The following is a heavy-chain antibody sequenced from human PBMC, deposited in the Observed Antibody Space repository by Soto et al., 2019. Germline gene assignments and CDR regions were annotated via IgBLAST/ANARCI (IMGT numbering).Heavy chain of an antibody. J-gene: IGHJ4*02. CDR2: ISSSSTYT. D-gene: IGHD1-26*01. CDR3: AGKQWEPSGNYYFDY. CDR1: GFTFSDYY. V-gene: IGHV3-11*06. Sequence: QVQPVESGGGLVKPGGSLRLSCATSGFTFSDYYMSWVRQAPGKGLEWVSYISSSSTYTNYADSVKGRFTISRDNAKNSLYLQMNSLRAEDTAVYYCAGKQWEPSGNYYFDYWGQGTLVTVSS.